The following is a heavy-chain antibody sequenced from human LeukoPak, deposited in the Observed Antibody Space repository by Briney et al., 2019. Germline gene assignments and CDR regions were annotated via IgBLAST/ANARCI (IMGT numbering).Heavy chain of an antibody. D-gene: IGHD1-26*01. J-gene: IGHJ3*02. Sequence: PGGSLRLSCAASGFTFSSYSMNWVRQAPGKGLEWVSSISSSSSYIYYADSVKSRFTISRDNAKNSLYLQMNSLRAEDTAVYYCASARIVGAPSAFDIWGQGTMVTVSS. CDR2: ISSSSSYI. CDR1: GFTFSSYS. CDR3: ASARIVGAPSAFDI. V-gene: IGHV3-21*01.